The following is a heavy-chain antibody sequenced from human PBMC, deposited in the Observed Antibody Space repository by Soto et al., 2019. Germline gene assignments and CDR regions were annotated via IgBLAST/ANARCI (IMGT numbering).Heavy chain of an antibody. CDR1: GGSISSSSYY. CDR2: IYYSGST. CDR3: ARKIGFLEWYFKNNYYYYYRDV. Sequence: SETLSLTCPVSGGSISSSSYYWGWIRQPPGKGLEWIGSIYYSGSTYYNPSLKSRVTISVDTSKNQFSLKLSSVTAADTAVYYCARKIGFLEWYFKNNYYYYYRDVWGKGTTVTVSS. J-gene: IGHJ6*03. D-gene: IGHD3-3*01. V-gene: IGHV4-39*01.